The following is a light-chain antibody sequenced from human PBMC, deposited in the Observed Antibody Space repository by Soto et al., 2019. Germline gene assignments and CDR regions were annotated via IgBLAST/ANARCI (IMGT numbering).Light chain of an antibody. Sequence: QSALTQPASVSGSPGQSITISCTGTSSDVGAYNYVSWYQQHPGKAPKLMIFDVSNRPSGVSNRFSGSKSGNTASLTISGLQAEYEAEYYCSSYTTATTRVFGGGTKLTGL. CDR2: DVS. CDR3: SSYTTATTRV. J-gene: IGLJ3*02. CDR1: SSDVGAYNY. V-gene: IGLV2-14*01.